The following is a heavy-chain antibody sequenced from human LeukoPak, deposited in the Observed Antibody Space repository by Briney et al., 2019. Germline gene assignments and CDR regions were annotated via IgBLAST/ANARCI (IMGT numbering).Heavy chain of an antibody. CDR1: GFTFSSYG. V-gene: IGHV3-30*02. CDR3: AKERYSSSSLFAITPFDY. J-gene: IGHJ4*02. CDR2: IQYDGSNE. Sequence: GGSLRLSCTASGFTFSSYGMHWVRQAPGKGLEWVAIIQYDGSNEYYVDSVQGRFTISRDNSKNTLYLQMNSLRTEDTAVYYCAKERYSSSSLFAITPFDYWGQGTLVTVSS. D-gene: IGHD6-13*01.